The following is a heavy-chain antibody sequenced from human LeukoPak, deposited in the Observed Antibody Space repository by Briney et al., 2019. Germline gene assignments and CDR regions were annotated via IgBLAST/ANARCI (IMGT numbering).Heavy chain of an antibody. Sequence: GGSLRLACAVSGFTVSGKYISWVRQPPGRWLEWLSLMYSGGTTYYADSVKGQFTISRDNSKNKLYHQMNSLRAEDPGVYYCARRAGGYSHPYDYWGQRILVTVSS. CDR1: GFTVSGKY. J-gene: IGHJ4*02. D-gene: IGHD4-23*01. CDR3: ARRAGGYSHPYDY. CDR2: MYSGGTT. V-gene: IGHV3-53*05.